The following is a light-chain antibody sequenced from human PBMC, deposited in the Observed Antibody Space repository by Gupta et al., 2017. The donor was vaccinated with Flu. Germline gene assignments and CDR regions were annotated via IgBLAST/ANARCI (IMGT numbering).Light chain of an antibody. CDR2: SNN. V-gene: IGLV1-44*01. CDR3: AAWDDSLNGVV. J-gene: IGLJ2*01. CDR1: SSNIGSNT. Sequence: QSVLTQPPSASGTPGQRVTISCSGSSSNIGSNTVIWYQQLPGTAPKLLIYSNNQRPSAVPARFSGSKSATSASLAISGLQAEDEADYYCAAWDDSLNGVVFGGGTKLTVL.